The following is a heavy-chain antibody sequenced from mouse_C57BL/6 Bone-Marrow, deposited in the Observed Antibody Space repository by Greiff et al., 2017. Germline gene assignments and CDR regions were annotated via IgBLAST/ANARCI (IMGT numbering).Heavy chain of an antibody. CDR2: MWSGGST. Sequence: VQLQQSGPGLVQPSQSLSITCTASGFPLTSYGVHWVRQSPGKGLEWLGVMWSGGSTDYNAAFISRLSISKDNPKSQVFFKMNSLQADDTAIYYCARKGYGSSSFAYWGQGTLVTVSA. V-gene: IGHV2-2*01. CDR1: GFPLTSYG. CDR3: ARKGYGSSSFAY. D-gene: IGHD1-1*01. J-gene: IGHJ3*01.